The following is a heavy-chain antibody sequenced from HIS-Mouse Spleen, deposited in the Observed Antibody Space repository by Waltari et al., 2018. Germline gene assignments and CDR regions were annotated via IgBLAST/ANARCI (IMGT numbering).Heavy chain of an antibody. CDR1: GGSISSSSHY. Sequence: QLQLQESGPGLVKPSETLSLTCTVPGGSISSSSHYWGWIRQPPGKGLEWIGSIYYSGSTSYNPSLKSRVTISVDTSKNQFSLKLSSVTAADTAVYYCAREIPYSSSWYDWYFDLWGRGTLVTVSS. V-gene: IGHV4-39*07. D-gene: IGHD6-13*01. CDR2: IYYSGST. CDR3: AREIPYSSSWYDWYFDL. J-gene: IGHJ2*01.